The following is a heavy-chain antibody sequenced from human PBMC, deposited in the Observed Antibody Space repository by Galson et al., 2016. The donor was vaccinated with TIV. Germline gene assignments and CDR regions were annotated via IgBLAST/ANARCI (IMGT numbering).Heavy chain of an antibody. J-gene: IGHJ4*02. CDR2: VSTSGSTT. CDR3: AKGKLGVFDY. Sequence: SLRLSCAASGFTFSSYAMSWVRQAPRKGLEWVSTVSTSGSTTYHADSVKGRFTISRDNSRDTLYLQMNSLRTEDTALYYCAKGKLGVFDYWGQGTLVTVSS. V-gene: IGHV3-23*01. CDR1: GFTFSSYA. D-gene: IGHD3-10*01.